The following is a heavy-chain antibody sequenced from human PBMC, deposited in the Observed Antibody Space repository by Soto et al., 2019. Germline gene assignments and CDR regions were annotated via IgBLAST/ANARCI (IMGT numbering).Heavy chain of an antibody. V-gene: IGHV3-74*01. Sequence: PGGSLRLSCAASGFTFSSYWMHWVRQGPGKGLVWVSRIKSDGSDTSYADSVKGRFTISRDNAKNTLYLQMNSLRAEDTAVYYCARLPTGRGYYYGLDVWGQGTTVTVSS. CDR3: ARLPTGRGYYYGLDV. CDR1: GFTFSSYW. CDR2: IKSDGSDT. D-gene: IGHD1-26*01. J-gene: IGHJ6*02.